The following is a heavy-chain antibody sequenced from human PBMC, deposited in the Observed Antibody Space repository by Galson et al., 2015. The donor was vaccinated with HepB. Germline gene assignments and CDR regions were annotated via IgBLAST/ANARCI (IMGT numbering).Heavy chain of an antibody. CDR1: GFTFSSYS. CDR2: ISSSSSYI. D-gene: IGHD4-17*01. Sequence: SLRLSCAASGFTFSSYSMNWVRQAPGKGLEWVSSISSSSSYIYYADSVKGRFTISRDNAKNSLYLQMNSLRAEDTAVYYCARDGGYGDYGFDYWGQGTLVTVSS. CDR3: ARDGGYGDYGFDY. V-gene: IGHV3-21*01. J-gene: IGHJ4*02.